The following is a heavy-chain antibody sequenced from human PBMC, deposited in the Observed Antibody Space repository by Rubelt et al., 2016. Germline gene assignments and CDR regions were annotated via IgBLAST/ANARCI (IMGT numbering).Heavy chain of an antibody. Sequence: QVQLQQWGAGLLKPSETLSLTCAVSGGSFSGYYWSWIRQPPGEGLEFIVEINHRGSITYNPSLKCRVTIAVDTPKNQFSLQLSSVTAADTAIYYCARGVAAPGTIHNWFDPWGQGTLVTVSS. J-gene: IGHJ5*02. CDR3: ARGVAAPGTIHNWFDP. CDR1: GGSFSGYY. V-gene: IGHV4-34*01. D-gene: IGHD6-13*01. CDR2: INHRGSI.